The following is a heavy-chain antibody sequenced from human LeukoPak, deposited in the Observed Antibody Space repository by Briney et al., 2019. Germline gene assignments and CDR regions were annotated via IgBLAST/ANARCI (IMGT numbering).Heavy chain of an antibody. CDR2: INEDGSTT. J-gene: IGHJ5*02. CDR3: ARGVPPCFDP. Sequence: QPGGSLSLSCAASGFIFSRYWMHWVRHSPGKGLVWVSRINEDGSTTTYADSVKGRFTISRDNAKNTLHLQMNSLRAEDTAVYYCARGVPPCFDPWSQGTLVTVSS. CDR1: GFIFSRYW. V-gene: IGHV3-74*03. D-gene: IGHD3-10*01.